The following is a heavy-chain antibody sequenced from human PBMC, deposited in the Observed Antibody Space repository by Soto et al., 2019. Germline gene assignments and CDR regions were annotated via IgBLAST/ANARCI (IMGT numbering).Heavy chain of an antibody. J-gene: IGHJ4*02. V-gene: IGHV3-23*01. CDR2: ISGSGDST. D-gene: IGHD6-13*01. CDR1: GFTFSSYA. CDR3: ARRGPGTDFDY. Sequence: EVQLLDSGGGLVQPGGSLRLSCAASGFTFSSYAMNWVRQAPGKGLEWVSVISGSGDSTYYADSVKGRFTISRDKSKNTLYLQMNSLRVEDTAVYYCARRGPGTDFDYWGQGTLVTVSA.